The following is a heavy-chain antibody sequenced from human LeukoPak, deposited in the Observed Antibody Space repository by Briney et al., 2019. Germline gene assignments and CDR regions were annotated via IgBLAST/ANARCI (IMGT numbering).Heavy chain of an antibody. D-gene: IGHD4-17*01. CDR2: IYYSGST. V-gene: IGHV4-59*08. J-gene: IGHJ2*01. Sequence: SETLSLTSNVSGGSISNYYWSWIRQPPGKGLEWVGYIYYSGSTNYNHSLKSRVNISVETSKSQFSLKLSSVTAADTAVYYCARATTKLYWYFDFWGRGTLITVSS. CDR1: GGSISNYY. CDR3: ARATTKLYWYFDF.